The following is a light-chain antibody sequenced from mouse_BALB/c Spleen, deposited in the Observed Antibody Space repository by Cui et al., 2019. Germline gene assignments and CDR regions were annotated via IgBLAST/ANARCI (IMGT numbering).Light chain of an antibody. CDR3: HQWSSYPWT. CDR1: SSVSY. CDR2: STS. V-gene: IGKV4-80*01. Sequence: QIVLTQSPAIMSASLGEEIPLTCSASSSVSYMHWYQQKSVTSPKLLMYSTSNLTSGVPSRFSGSASGTFYSLTISSVESEDAADYYCHQWSSYPWTFGGGTKLEIK. J-gene: IGKJ1*01.